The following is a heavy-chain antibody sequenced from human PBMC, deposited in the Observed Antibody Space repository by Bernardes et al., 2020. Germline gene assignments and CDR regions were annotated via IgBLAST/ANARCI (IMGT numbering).Heavy chain of an antibody. J-gene: IGHJ4*02. CDR2: IKQDGSEK. Sequence: GGSLRLSCAASGFTFSSYWMSWVRQAPGKGLEWVANIKQDGSEKYYVDSVKGRFIISRDNAKNSLYLQMNSLRAEDTAVYYCARLGPGIYRVTRSFDYWGQGTLVTVSS. CDR1: GFTFSSYW. V-gene: IGHV3-7*01. CDR3: ARLGPGIYRVTRSFDY. D-gene: IGHD4-4*01.